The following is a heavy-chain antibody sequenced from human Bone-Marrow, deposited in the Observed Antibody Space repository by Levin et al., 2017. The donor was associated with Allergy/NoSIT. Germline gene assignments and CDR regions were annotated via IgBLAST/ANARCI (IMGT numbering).Heavy chain of an antibody. J-gene: IGHJ3*02. V-gene: IGHV3-21*01. CDR1: GVAFSSYS. CDR3: ARSGSTNRNDAFDI. D-gene: IGHD2-2*01. Sequence: GGSLRLSCVGSGVAFSSYSMNWVRQAPGKGLEWVSSISRTSRDIFQADSVKGRFTISRDNAKNSLYLQMNSLRAEDTAVYYCARSGSTNRNDAFDIWGQGKMVTGSS. CDR2: ISRTSRDI.